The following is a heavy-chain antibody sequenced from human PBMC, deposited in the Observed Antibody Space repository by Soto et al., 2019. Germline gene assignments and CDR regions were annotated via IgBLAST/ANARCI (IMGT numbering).Heavy chain of an antibody. CDR3: ARSCSGGSCYLDAFDI. D-gene: IGHD2-15*01. J-gene: IGHJ3*02. CDR2: INPNSGGT. Sequence: GASVKVSCKACGYTFTGYYMHWVRQAPGQGLEWMGWINPNSGGTNYAQKFQGWVTMTRDTSISTAYMELSRLRSDDTAVYYCARSCSGGSCYLDAFDIWGQGTMVTVSS. V-gene: IGHV1-2*04. CDR1: GYTFTGYY.